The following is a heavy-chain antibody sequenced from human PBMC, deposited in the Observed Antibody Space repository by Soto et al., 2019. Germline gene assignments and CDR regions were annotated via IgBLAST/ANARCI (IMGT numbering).Heavy chain of an antibody. D-gene: IGHD6-6*01. J-gene: IGHJ4*02. V-gene: IGHV3-23*01. CDR3: AIDSSSFDY. CDR2: ISGSGGST. Sequence: GESLKISCAASGFTFSSYAMSWVRQAPGKGLEWVSAISGSGGSTYYADSVKGRFTISRDNSKNTLYLQMNSLRAEDTAVYYCAIDSSSFDYWGQGTLVTVSS. CDR1: GFTFSSYA.